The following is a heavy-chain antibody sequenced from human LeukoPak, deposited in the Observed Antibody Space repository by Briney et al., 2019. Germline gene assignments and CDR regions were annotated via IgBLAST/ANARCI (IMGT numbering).Heavy chain of an antibody. CDR3: AREMYSGMYNDAFDI. Sequence: PGGSLRLSCAASGFTFSSYAITWVRQAPGKGLEWVSAVSSNGAKTYYADSVKGRFTISRDNYKNMVFLQMNSLRAEDTAVYYCAREMYSGMYNDAFDIWGQGTKVTVSS. V-gene: IGHV3-23*01. CDR2: VSSNGAKT. D-gene: IGHD1-26*01. CDR1: GFTFSSYA. J-gene: IGHJ3*02.